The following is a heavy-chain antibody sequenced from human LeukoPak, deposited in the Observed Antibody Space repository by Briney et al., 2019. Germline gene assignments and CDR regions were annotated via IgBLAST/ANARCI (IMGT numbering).Heavy chain of an antibody. CDR2: LSGGGNA. CDR1: GFTFSNYA. D-gene: IGHD2-15*01. Sequence: GGSLRLSCAASGFTFSNYAMTWVRQTPGKGLEWVSTLSGGGNAYYADSVKGRFTISRDNSKNTLYLQMNSLRAEDTAVYYCAKGGLGSFDYWGQGTLVTVPT. CDR3: AKGGLGSFDY. V-gene: IGHV3-23*01. J-gene: IGHJ4*02.